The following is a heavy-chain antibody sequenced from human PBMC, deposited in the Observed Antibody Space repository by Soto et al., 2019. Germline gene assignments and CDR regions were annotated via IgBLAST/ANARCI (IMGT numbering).Heavy chain of an antibody. Sequence: SVKVSCKASGCTFSSYAISWVREARGQGLEWMGGIIPIFGTANYAQKFQGRVTITADESTSTAYMELSSLRSEDTAVYYCARDLGGYCRGGSFDGAFDIWGQGTMVAVSS. CDR2: IIPIFGTA. J-gene: IGHJ3*02. D-gene: IGHD2-15*01. V-gene: IGHV1-69*13. CDR3: ARDLGGYCRGGSFDGAFDI. CDR1: GCTFSSYA.